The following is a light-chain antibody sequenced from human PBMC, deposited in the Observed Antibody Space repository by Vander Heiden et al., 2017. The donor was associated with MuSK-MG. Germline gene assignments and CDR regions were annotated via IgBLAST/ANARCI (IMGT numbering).Light chain of an antibody. CDR1: SSDVGRYNY. J-gene: IGLJ1*01. CDR3: KSYTTGSTKV. Sequence: QSALTHPASVSGSPGPSITISCTGTSSDVGRYNYVSWYQQHPGKAPKLIIYEVSNRPSGVSNRFSGSKSGNTASLTISGLQAEDEADYYCKSYTTGSTKVFGTGTKVTVL. CDR2: EVS. V-gene: IGLV2-14*01.